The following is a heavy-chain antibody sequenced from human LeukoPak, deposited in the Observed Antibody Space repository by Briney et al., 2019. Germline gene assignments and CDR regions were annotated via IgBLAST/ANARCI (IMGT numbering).Heavy chain of an antibody. D-gene: IGHD2-2*01. Sequence: PGGSLRLSCAVSGFTFDDYGMSWVRQAPGKGLEWVSGINWNGGSIGYADSVKGRFTISRDNVKNSLYLRMNSLRAEDTALYYCARGRSTFDYWGQGTLVTVSS. V-gene: IGHV3-20*04. CDR1: GFTFDDYG. CDR3: ARGRSTFDY. J-gene: IGHJ4*02. CDR2: INWNGGSI.